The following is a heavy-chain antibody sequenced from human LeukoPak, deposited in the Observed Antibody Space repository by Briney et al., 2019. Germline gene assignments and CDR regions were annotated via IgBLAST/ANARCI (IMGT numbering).Heavy chain of an antibody. CDR1: GFTFSNYW. CDR2: INPDGRDT. Sequence: PGGSLRLSCGASGFTFSNYWMNWVRQAPGKGLEWVAHINPDGRDTYYVDSVKGRFTISRDNAQNSMYLQMNSLRVEDTAVYYCTSWGDTTAEYFQRWGQGTLVTVSS. V-gene: IGHV3-7*01. J-gene: IGHJ1*01. D-gene: IGHD2-21*02. CDR3: TSWGDTTAEYFQR.